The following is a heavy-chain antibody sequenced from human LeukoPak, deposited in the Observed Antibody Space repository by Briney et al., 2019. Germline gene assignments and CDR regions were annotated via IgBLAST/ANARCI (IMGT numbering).Heavy chain of an antibody. Sequence: PSETLSLTCAVYGGSFSGCYWSWIRQPPGKGLEWIGEINHSGSTNYNPAPKSRVTISVDTSKNQFSLKLSSVTAADTAVYYCAREGDYCTNGVCHFDYWGQGTLVTVSS. CDR1: GGSFSGCY. CDR3: AREGDYCTNGVCHFDY. J-gene: IGHJ4*02. V-gene: IGHV4-34*01. D-gene: IGHD2-8*01. CDR2: INHSGST.